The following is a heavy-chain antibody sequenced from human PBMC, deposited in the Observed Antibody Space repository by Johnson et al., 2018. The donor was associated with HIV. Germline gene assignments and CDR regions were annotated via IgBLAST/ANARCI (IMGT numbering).Heavy chain of an antibody. Sequence: VQLVESGGGLIQPGGSLRLSCAASGFTVSSNYMSWVRQAPGKGLEWVSVIYSGGSTYYADSVKGRFTISSDNSKNTLYLQMNSLRAEDTAVYYCARLPSGYSRDDLDIWGQGTMVTVSS. J-gene: IGHJ3*02. CDR2: IYSGGST. CDR1: GFTVSSNY. CDR3: ARLPSGYSRDDLDI. D-gene: IGHD5-18*01. V-gene: IGHV3-53*01.